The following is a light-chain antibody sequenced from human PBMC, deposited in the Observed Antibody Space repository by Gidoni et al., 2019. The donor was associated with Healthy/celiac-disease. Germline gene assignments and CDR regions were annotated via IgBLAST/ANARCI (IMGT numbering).Light chain of an antibody. J-gene: IGKJ4*01. CDR1: QSVSSSY. CDR3: QQYGSSPPLT. CDR2: GAS. Sequence: EIVLTQSPGPLSLSPGERATLSCRASQSVSSSYLAWYQQKPGQAPRLLSYGASSRATGIPDRFSGSGSGTDFTLTSSRLEPEEFAVYYCQQYGSSPPLTFXGXTKVEIK. V-gene: IGKV3-20*01.